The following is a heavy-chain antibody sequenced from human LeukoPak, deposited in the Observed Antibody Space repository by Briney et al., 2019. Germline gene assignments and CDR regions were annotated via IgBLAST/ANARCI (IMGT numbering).Heavy chain of an antibody. J-gene: IGHJ5*02. CDR2: IYTSGST. CDR3: ARAPVKNWFDP. Sequence: SQTLSLTCTVSGGSVSSGNYYWSWIRQPAGKGLEWIGRIYTSGSTNYNPSLDSRVTISLDRSRNQFFLKLSSVTAADTAVYYCARAPVKNWFDPWGQGTLVTVSS. V-gene: IGHV4-61*02. CDR1: GGSVSSGNYY. D-gene: IGHD4-11*01.